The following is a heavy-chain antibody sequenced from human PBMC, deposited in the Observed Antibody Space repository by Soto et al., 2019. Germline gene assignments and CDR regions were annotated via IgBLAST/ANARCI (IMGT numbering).Heavy chain of an antibody. D-gene: IGHD3-22*01. Sequence: SETLSLTCAVSGGSISSSNWWSWVRQPPGKGLEWIGEIYHSGSTNYNPSLKSRVTISVDKSKNQFSLKLSSVTAADTAVYYCARVGITMIENYFDYWGQGTLVTVS. CDR3: ARVGITMIENYFDY. CDR1: GGSISSSNW. V-gene: IGHV4-4*02. J-gene: IGHJ4*02. CDR2: IYHSGST.